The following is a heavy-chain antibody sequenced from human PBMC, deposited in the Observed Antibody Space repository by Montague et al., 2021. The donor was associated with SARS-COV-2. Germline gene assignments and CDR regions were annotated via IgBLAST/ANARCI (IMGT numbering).Heavy chain of an antibody. CDR3: ARDRERYDASDYSGVYYYYGIDV. D-gene: IGHD3-22*01. V-gene: IGHV4-61*02. Sequence: TLSLTCTVSGGSISSGSYYWTWIRQPAGKGLEWIGRIYTSGSANYNSSLKSRVTISLDTSKNQFSLKLSSVTAADTAVYYCARDRERYDASDYSGVYYYYGIDVWGQGTTVTVSS. CDR2: IYTSGSA. CDR1: GGSISSGSYY. J-gene: IGHJ6*02.